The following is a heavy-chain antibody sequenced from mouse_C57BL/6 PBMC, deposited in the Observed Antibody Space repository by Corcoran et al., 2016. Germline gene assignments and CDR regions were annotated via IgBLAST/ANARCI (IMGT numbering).Heavy chain of an antibody. CDR2: IYPGDGDT. J-gene: IGHJ1*03. D-gene: IGHD2-4*01. Sequence: QVQLQQSGAELVKPGASVKISCKAPGYAFSSYWMNWMKQRPGKGLEWIGQIYPGDGDTNYNGKFKGKATLTADKSSSTAYMQRSSLTSEDSAVYFWARTICYDYGRYFDVSGTGTTVNVSS. V-gene: IGHV1-80*01. CDR3: ARTICYDYGRYFDV. CDR1: GYAFSSYW.